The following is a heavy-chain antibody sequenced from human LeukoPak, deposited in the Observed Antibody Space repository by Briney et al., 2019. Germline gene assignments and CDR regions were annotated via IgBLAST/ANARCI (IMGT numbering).Heavy chain of an antibody. D-gene: IGHD5-12*01. CDR2: IYTSGST. CDR1: GGSISSGSYY. CDR3: ARADGYDRRGEDYYYYYYMDV. Sequence: SETLSLTCTVSGGSISSGSYYWSWIRQPAGKGLEWIGRIYTSGSTNYNPSLKSRVTISVDTSKNQFSLKLSSVTAADTAVYYCARADGYDRRGEDYYYYYYMDVWGKGTTVTVSS. J-gene: IGHJ6*03. V-gene: IGHV4-61*02.